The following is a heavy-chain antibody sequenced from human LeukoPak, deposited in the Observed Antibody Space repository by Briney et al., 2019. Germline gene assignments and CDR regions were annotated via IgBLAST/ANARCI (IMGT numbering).Heavy chain of an antibody. J-gene: IGHJ4*02. CDR1: GYTFSNYG. V-gene: IGHV1-18*01. CDR2: ISGRNGNT. CDR3: ARRDGYNDY. Sequence: ASVKVSCKASGYTFSNYGINWVRQAPGQGLEWMGWISGRNGNTNYAQNLQGRVTMTTDKSTSTAYMELRTLKSDDTAVYYCARRDGYNDYWGQGTLVTVSS. D-gene: IGHD5-24*01.